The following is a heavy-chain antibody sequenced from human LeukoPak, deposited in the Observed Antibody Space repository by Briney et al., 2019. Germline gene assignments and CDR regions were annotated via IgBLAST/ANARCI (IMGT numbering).Heavy chain of an antibody. J-gene: IGHJ4*02. CDR3: ARGYSTSWDDVGYIDY. D-gene: IGHD2-2*01. CDR1: GGSISSYY. V-gene: IGHV4-59*01. CDR2: IYYSGST. Sequence: PSETLSLTCTVSGGSISSYYWYWIRQPPGEGAECIGYIYYSGSTNYNPSLKSRVTISIDTSKNQFSLKLNSVTAADTAIYYCARGYSTSWDDVGYIDYWGQGSLVTVSS.